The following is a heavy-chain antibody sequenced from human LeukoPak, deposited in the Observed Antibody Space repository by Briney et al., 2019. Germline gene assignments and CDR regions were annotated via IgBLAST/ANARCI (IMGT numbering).Heavy chain of an antibody. CDR2: IRSKAYGGTT. V-gene: IGHV3-49*04. CDR3: TRLGSDYMDV. J-gene: IGHJ6*03. CDR1: GFTFGDYA. Sequence: GGSLRLSCTASGFTFGDYAMSWVRQAPGKGLEWVGFIRSKAYGGTTEYAASVKGKFTISRDESKSIAYLQMNSLKTEDTAVYYCTRLGSDYMDVWGKGTTVTISS. D-gene: IGHD1-26*01.